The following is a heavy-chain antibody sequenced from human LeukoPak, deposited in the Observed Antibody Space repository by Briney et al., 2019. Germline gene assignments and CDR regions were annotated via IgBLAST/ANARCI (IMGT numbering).Heavy chain of an antibody. D-gene: IGHD2-21*02. CDR2: ISPGGPT. CDR1: GFPFSSHG. Sequence: GGSLRLSCAGSGFPFSSHGMNWVRQAPGKGLEWVSGISPGGPTYYADSVKGRFTISRDDSKNSLYLQMNSLRAEDTAVYYCARVGGDRGFYYYYYMDVWGKGTTVTVSS. V-gene: IGHV3-23*01. CDR3: ARVGGDRGFYYYYYMDV. J-gene: IGHJ6*03.